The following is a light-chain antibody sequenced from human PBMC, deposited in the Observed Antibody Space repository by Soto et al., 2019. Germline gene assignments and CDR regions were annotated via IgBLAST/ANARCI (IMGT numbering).Light chain of an antibody. CDR1: SSDVGGYNY. CDR2: DVS. CDR3: SSYAGSSTSVV. Sequence: QSALTQPASVSGSPGQSITISCTGTSSDVGGYNYVSWYQQHPGKAPKLMIYDVSNRPSGVSNRFSGSKSGNTASLTISGLQAEDEADYYCSSYAGSSTSVVFCGGTQLTVL. V-gene: IGLV2-14*01. J-gene: IGLJ2*01.